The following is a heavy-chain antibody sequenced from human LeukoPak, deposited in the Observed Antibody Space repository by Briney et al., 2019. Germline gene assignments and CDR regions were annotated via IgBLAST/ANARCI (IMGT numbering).Heavy chain of an antibody. Sequence: GGSLRLSCAASGFTFSDYYMSWIRQAPGKGLEWVSYISSSGSTIYYADSVKGRFTISRDNAKNSLYLQMNSLRAEDTAVYYCAKEASSWYYYFDYWGQGTLVTVSS. CDR2: ISSSGSTI. CDR3: AKEASSWYYYFDY. J-gene: IGHJ4*02. D-gene: IGHD6-13*01. V-gene: IGHV3-11*04. CDR1: GFTFSDYY.